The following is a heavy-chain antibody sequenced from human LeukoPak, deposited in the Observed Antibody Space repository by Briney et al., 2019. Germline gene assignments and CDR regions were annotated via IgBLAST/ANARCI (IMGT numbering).Heavy chain of an antibody. J-gene: IGHJ4*02. CDR2: IYHSGST. CDR3: ARGLYSSSWSY. D-gene: IGHD6-13*01. CDR1: GGSISSSNW. V-gene: IGHV4-4*02. Sequence: PSETLSFTCAVSGGSISSSNWWSWVRQPPGKGLEWIGEIYHSGSTNYNPSLKSRVTISVDTSKNQFSLKLSSVTAADTAVYYCARGLYSSSWSYWGQGTLVTVSS.